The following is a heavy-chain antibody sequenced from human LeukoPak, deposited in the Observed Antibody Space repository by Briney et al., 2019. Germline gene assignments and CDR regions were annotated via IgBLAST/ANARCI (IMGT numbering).Heavy chain of an antibody. CDR3: ATDGTWFGELYGMDV. Sequence: GASVKVSCKVSGYTLTELSMHWVRQAPGKGLEWMGGFDPEDGEAIYAQKFQGRVTMTEDTSTDTAYMELSSLRSEDTAVYYCATDGTWFGELYGMDVWGQGTTVTVSS. CDR1: GYTLTELS. D-gene: IGHD3-10*01. V-gene: IGHV1-24*01. CDR2: FDPEDGEA. J-gene: IGHJ6*02.